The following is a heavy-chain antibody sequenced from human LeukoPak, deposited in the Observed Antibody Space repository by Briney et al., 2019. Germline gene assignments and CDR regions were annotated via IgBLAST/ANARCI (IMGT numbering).Heavy chain of an antibody. D-gene: IGHD6-19*01. J-gene: IGHJ5*02. Sequence: PSETLSLTCAVYGGSFSGYYWSWIRQPPGKGLEWIGEINHSGSTNYNPSLKSRVTISVDTSKNQFSLKLSSVTAADTAVYYCARVLVGHSSGWTGWFDPWGQGTLVTVSS. V-gene: IGHV4-34*01. CDR1: GGSFSGYY. CDR2: INHSGST. CDR3: ARVLVGHSSGWTGWFDP.